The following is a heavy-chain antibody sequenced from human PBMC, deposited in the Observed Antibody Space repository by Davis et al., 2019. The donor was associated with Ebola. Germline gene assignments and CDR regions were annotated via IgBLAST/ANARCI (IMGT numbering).Heavy chain of an antibody. V-gene: IGHV1-2*02. D-gene: IGHD1-26*01. Sequence: ASVKVSCKASGYTFTGYYMHWVRQAPGQGLEWMGWINPNSGGTNYAQKFQGRVTMTRDTSISTAYMELSRLRSDDTAVYYCAREFGGTPHSDYWGQGTLVTVSS. J-gene: IGHJ4*02. CDR2: INPNSGGT. CDR3: AREFGGTPHSDY. CDR1: GYTFTGYY.